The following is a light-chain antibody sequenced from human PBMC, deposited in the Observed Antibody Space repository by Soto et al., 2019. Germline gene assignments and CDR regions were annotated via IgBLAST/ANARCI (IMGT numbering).Light chain of an antibody. CDR1: SSNIGAGYD. Sequence: QSVLTQPPSVSGAPGQRVTISCTGSSSNIGAGYDVHWYQHLPGTAPKLLIYGNTNRPSGVPDRFSGSKSGTSASLAITGLQAEDEADYYCQSYDSSLSGSYVFGTGTKVT. CDR2: GNT. J-gene: IGLJ1*01. CDR3: QSYDSSLSGSYV. V-gene: IGLV1-40*01.